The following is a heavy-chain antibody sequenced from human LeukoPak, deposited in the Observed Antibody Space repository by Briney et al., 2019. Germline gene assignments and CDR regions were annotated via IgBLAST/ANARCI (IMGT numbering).Heavy chain of an antibody. CDR2: ISGSGGST. D-gene: IGHD1-26*01. V-gene: IGHV3-23*01. CDR3: AKGSSRGSYYAFDY. Sequence: AWSLRLFSAPPGFTSSSYDMSGVGPAPGRGLVGVSGISGSGGSTYYADSVKGRFTISRDNSKNTLYLQMNSLRAEDTAVYYCAKGSSRGSYYAFDYWGQGTLVTVSS. CDR1: GFTSSSYD. J-gene: IGHJ4*02.